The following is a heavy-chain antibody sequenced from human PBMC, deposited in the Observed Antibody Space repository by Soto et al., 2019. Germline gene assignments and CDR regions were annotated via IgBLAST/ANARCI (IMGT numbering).Heavy chain of an antibody. CDR2: INHSGST. V-gene: IGHV4-34*01. Sequence: SETLSLTCAVYGGSFSGYYWIWIRQPPGKGLEWIGEINHSGSTNYNPSLKSRVTISVDTSKNQFSLKLSSVTAADTAVYYCARGHPGNDFWSGYYTHYFDYWGQGTLVTVSS. CDR3: ARGHPGNDFWSGYYTHYFDY. CDR1: GGSFSGYY. D-gene: IGHD3-3*01. J-gene: IGHJ4*02.